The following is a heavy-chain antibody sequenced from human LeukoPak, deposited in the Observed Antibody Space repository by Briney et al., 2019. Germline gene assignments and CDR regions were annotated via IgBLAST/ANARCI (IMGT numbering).Heavy chain of an antibody. CDR2: IYNSGSS. J-gene: IGHJ4*02. CDR1: GDSLSSGVSY. D-gene: IGHD3-9*01. Sequence: SQTLSLTCTVSGDSLSSGVSYWSWIRQLPGKGLEWIGHIYNSGSSLCNPSLKSRVIISEDTSRNQFSLKLNSVTAADTAVYYCARGPRRYYDILTGYYNWDYFDYWGQGTLVTVSS. V-gene: IGHV4-31*03. CDR3: ARGPRRYYDILTGYYNWDYFDY.